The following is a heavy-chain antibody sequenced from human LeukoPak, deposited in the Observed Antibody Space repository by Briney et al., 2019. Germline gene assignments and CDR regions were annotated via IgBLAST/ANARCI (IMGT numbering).Heavy chain of an antibody. V-gene: IGHV1-18*01. CDR2: ISAYNGNT. D-gene: IGHD1-26*01. Sequence: ASVTVSCTASGYTFTSYGISWVRQAPGQGLEWMGWISAYNGNTNYAQKLQGRVTMTTDTSTSTAYMELRSLRSDDTAVYYCAGGRVGATKADYWGQGTLVTVSS. CDR3: AGGRVGATKADY. J-gene: IGHJ4*02. CDR1: GYTFTSYG.